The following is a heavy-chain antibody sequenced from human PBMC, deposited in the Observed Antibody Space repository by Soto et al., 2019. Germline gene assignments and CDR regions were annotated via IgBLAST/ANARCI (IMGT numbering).Heavy chain of an antibody. CDR3: ARGRKGYSSSCYVD. V-gene: IGHV4-34*01. D-gene: IGHD6-13*01. CDR1: GGSFSGYY. Sequence: PSESLSLTCAAYGGSFSGYYWTWIRQTPGKGLEWIGEISDSGGTDYNPSLKSRVTISLDTSKNQLSLKLSSVTAADTAVYYCARGRKGYSSSCYVDWGHGTLVTVSS. CDR2: ISDSGGT. J-gene: IGHJ4*01.